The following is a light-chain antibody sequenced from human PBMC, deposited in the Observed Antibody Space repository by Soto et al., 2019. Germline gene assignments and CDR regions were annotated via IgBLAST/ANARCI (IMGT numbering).Light chain of an antibody. CDR2: DAS. CDR1: QSVTSN. V-gene: IGKV3D-15*01. J-gene: IGKJ2*01. CDR3: QQYGNFPYT. Sequence: EIVMTQSPATLSVPPGERATLSCRASQSVTSNLAWYQQKPGQAPRLLMYDASNRATGIPARFSGSGSGTDFTLTINRLEPEDFAVYYCQQYGNFPYTFGQGTKVDIK.